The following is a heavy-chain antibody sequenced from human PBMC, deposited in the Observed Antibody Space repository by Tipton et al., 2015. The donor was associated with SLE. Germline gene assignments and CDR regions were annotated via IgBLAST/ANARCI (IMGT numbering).Heavy chain of an antibody. Sequence: TLSLTCTVSGGSINSGDYYWNWIRQRPGTGLQWIGYIHYSGSAYYHPSLKSRVTISLDTSKNQFSLKLASVTAADTAVYYCAAQGGNWFDPWGQGILVTVSS. CDR2: IHYSGSA. D-gene: IGHD2-15*01. CDR1: GGSINSGDYY. V-gene: IGHV4-30-4*01. J-gene: IGHJ5*02. CDR3: AAQGGNWFDP.